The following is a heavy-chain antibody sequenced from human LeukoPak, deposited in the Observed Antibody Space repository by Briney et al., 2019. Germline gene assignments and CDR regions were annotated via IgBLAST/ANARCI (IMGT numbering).Heavy chain of an antibody. V-gene: IGHV4-39*01. CDR2: IYYSGST. D-gene: IGHD2-15*01. CDR3: ARQGAGILLSYWFDP. J-gene: IGHJ5*02. CDR1: GGSISSSSYY. Sequence: LETPSLTCTDSGGSISSSSYYWGWVRQPPGKGLEWIGSIYYSGSTYYNPSLKSRVTISVDTSKNQFSLKLSSVTAADTAVYYCARQGAGILLSYWFDPWGQGTLVTVSS.